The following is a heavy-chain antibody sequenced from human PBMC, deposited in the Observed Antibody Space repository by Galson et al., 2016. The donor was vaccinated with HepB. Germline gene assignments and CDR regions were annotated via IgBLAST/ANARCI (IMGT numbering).Heavy chain of an antibody. V-gene: IGHV3-30*04. CDR1: GFTFSTYT. CDR3: TRETTKTWFPISGTTEGWFDP. J-gene: IGHJ5*02. Sequence: SLRLSCAVSGFTFSTYTMHWVRQAPGKGLEWVAVISDDGTNKYYADSVKGRFTISRDNSKNTVSLQMNSLRAEDTTVDYCTRETTKTWFPISGTTEGWFDPWGQGTLVTVSS. D-gene: IGHD1-14*01. CDR2: ISDDGTNK.